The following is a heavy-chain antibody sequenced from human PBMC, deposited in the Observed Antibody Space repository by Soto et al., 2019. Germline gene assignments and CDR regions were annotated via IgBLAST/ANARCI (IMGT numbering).Heavy chain of an antibody. CDR2: INHSGST. CDR3: ATRPKAILVPNF. J-gene: IGHJ4*02. V-gene: IGHV4-34*01. D-gene: IGHD2-21*01. Sequence: PSETLSLTCAVYGGSFSDYYWNWIRQSPGKGLEWIGEINHSGSTTYTPSLKSRVTISIDTSKNQISLKLSSVTAADTAVYYCATRPKAILVPNFWAQGTLVTVSS. CDR1: GGSFSDYY.